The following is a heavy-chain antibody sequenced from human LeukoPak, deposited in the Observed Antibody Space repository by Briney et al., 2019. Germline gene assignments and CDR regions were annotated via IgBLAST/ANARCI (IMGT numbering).Heavy chain of an antibody. CDR3: AKDYCRDGNCPFPFLDS. Sequence: GGSLRLSCAVSGFTLTNHGVSWVRQAPGKGLEWVSIITGTGGRYYGDSVKGRFILSRDNSKNTVYMQMSSLRAEDAATYYCAKDYCRDGNCPFPFLDSWGQGTLVTVSS. J-gene: IGHJ4*02. CDR1: GFTLTNHG. V-gene: IGHV3-23*01. CDR2: ITGTGGR. D-gene: IGHD2-15*01.